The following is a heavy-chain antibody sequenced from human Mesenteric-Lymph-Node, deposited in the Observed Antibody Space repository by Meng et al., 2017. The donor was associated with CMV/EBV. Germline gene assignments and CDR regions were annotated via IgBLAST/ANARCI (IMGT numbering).Heavy chain of an antibody. D-gene: IGHD2-15*01. CDR2: VSNRGSPI. J-gene: IGHJ4*02. CDR1: GFSFSDYY. V-gene: IGHV3-11*01. Sequence: GESLKISCATSGFSFSDYYMNWIRQAPGKGLEWVSYVSNRGSPIYYADSVKGRFTISRDNAKNSLYLQMNSLRVEDTALYYCARKGCSGANCYSDYWGQGTLVTVSS. CDR3: ARKGCSGANCYSDY.